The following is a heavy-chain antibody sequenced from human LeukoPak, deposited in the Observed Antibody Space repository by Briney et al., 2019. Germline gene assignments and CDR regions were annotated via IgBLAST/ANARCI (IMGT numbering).Heavy chain of an antibody. V-gene: IGHV3-23*01. CDR1: GFTFSSYA. Sequence: GGALRLSCAASGFTFSSYAMSWGREGPGEGLWWVSVISVSGGSTYYAAYAKGRLTIFSDNTTNTTYLQKNSLRAEDTAVYYCATDYSSWYLYFHHWGQGTLVTVSS. CDR2: ISVSGGST. D-gene: IGHD6-13*01. CDR3: ATDYSSWYLYFHH. J-gene: IGHJ4*02.